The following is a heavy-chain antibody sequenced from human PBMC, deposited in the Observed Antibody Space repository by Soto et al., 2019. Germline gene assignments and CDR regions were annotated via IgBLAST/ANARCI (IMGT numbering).Heavy chain of an antibody. V-gene: IGHV3-9*01. CDR1: GFRFDGYA. J-gene: IGHJ4*02. Sequence: LRLSCAASGFRFDGYAMHWVRQAPGKGLEWVAGISWNSGLIGYADSVKGRFTISRDNAENSLFLQMNSLRAEDTAFYYCAKDYYSDSNGSHFESWGQGTLVTVSS. CDR3: AKDYYSDSNGSHFES. CDR2: ISWNSGLI. D-gene: IGHD3-22*01.